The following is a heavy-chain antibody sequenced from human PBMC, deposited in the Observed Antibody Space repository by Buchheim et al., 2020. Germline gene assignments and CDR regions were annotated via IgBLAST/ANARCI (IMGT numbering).Heavy chain of an antibody. CDR3: ARGEYMVRVLTTPEADF. D-gene: IGHD3-10*01. CDR2: ISEDCSTQ. J-gene: IGHJ4*02. Sequence: VQLVESGGGVVQPGMSLRLSCAASGFIFRTYAMNWVRQAPGKGLEWVALISEDCSTQYYADSVKGRFTISRDDSKNTLNLQMNSLRPEDTAVYYCARGEYMVRVLTTPEADFWGQGTL. V-gene: IGHV3-30-3*01. CDR1: GFIFRTYA.